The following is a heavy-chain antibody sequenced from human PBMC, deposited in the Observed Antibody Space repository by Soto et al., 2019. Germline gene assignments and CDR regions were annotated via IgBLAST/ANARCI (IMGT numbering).Heavy chain of an antibody. CDR1: GFTFSTYW. CDR2: INPDGSST. CDR3: AGDPQDGNSNNMDL. D-gene: IGHD5-18*01. J-gene: IGHJ6*03. V-gene: IGHV3-74*01. Sequence: EVQLVESGGGLVQPGGSLRLSCAASGFTFSTYWMHWVRQAPGTGLVWVSRINPDGSSTRYAASVKGRFTISRDNAKNPLYLQMNSLRAEDTALYYCAGDPQDGNSNNMDLWGKGTTVTVSS.